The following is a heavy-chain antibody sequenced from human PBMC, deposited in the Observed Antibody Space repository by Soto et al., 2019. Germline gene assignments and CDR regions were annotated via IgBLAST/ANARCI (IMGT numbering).Heavy chain of an antibody. CDR1: GFTFDDYA. D-gene: IGHD2-15*01. V-gene: IGHV3-9*01. CDR2: ISWNRDKI. J-gene: IGHJ5*02. Sequence: EVQLVESGGGLVQPGMSLRLSCAASGFTFDDYAMHWVRQAPGKGLEWVSGISWNRDKIDYADSVRGRFTISRDNAKNYLYLQMNSLRAEDTALYYCTEEVCSSVWWFDPWGQGTLVTVFS. CDR3: TEEVCSSVWWFDP.